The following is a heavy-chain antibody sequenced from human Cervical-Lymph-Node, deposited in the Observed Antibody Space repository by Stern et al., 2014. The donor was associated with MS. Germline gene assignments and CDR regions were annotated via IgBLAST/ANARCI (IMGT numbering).Heavy chain of an antibody. CDR2: FRPKIGGT. V-gene: IGHV1-2*02. CDR3: ARRVAAAGTHYYGLFGH. D-gene: IGHD6-13*01. Sequence: VQLLESGAEVKEPGASVKVSCKASGYTFSDYYLHWVRQAPGQGLEWLGVFRPKIGGTNFAQKFQGRVTMTSDTSIATAYMELTRLRSDDTAVYYCARRVAAAGTHYYGLFGHWGQGTLVTVSS. CDR1: GYTFSDYY. J-gene: IGHJ4*02.